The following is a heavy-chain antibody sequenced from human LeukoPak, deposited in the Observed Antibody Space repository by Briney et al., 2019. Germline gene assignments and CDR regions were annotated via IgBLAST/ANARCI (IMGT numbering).Heavy chain of an antibody. CDR2: INHSGST. CDR3: ARGSSSDP. Sequence: SSETLSLTCAVYGGSLSGYYWSWIRQPPGKGLEWIGEINHSGSTNYNPSLKSRVTISVDTSKNQFSLKLSSVTAADTAVYYCARGSSSDPWGQGTLVTVSS. J-gene: IGHJ5*02. V-gene: IGHV4-34*01. D-gene: IGHD6-6*01. CDR1: GGSLSGYY.